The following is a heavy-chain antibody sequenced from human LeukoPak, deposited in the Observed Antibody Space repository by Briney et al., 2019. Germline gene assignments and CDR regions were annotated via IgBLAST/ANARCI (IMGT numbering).Heavy chain of an antibody. Sequence: PGGSLRLSCAASGFTFSSYSMNWVRQAPGKGLEWVSSISSSSSYIYYADSVKGRFTISRDNSKNTLYLQMNSLRAEDTAVYYCARDLRYDSSGYVLDYWGQGTLVTVSS. CDR2: ISSSSSYI. CDR3: ARDLRYDSSGYVLDY. CDR1: GFTFSSYS. V-gene: IGHV3-21*01. J-gene: IGHJ4*02. D-gene: IGHD3-22*01.